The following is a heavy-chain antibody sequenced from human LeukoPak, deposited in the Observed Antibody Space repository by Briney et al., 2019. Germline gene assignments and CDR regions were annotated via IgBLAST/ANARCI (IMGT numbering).Heavy chain of an antibody. D-gene: IGHD3-10*01. J-gene: IGHJ4*02. CDR1: GYTLTELS. CDR2: FDPEDGET. CDR3: ATSSVLLWFGELLHFDY. V-gene: IGHV1-24*01. Sequence: ASVKVSCKVSGYTLTELSMHWVRQAPGKGLERMGGFDPEDGETIYAQKFQGRVTMTEDTSTDTAYMELSSLRSEDTAVYYCATSSVLLWFGELLHFDYWGQGTLVTVSS.